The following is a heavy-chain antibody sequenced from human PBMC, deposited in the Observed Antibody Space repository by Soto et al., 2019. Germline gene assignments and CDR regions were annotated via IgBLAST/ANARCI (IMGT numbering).Heavy chain of an antibody. CDR3: AKQSGSGSYYNLDSGGHFDY. V-gene: IGHV3-30*18. D-gene: IGHD3-10*01. CDR2: ISFDGRNT. J-gene: IGHJ4*02. Sequence: QVQLVESGGGVVQPGRSLRLSCAASGFTFNSYGMHWVRQAPGKGLEWVVVISFDGRNTYYADSVKGRFTISRDNSKNTLYLKMTSLRAEDTAVYYCAKQSGSGSYYNLDSGGHFDYWGQGTLVTVSS. CDR1: GFTFNSYG.